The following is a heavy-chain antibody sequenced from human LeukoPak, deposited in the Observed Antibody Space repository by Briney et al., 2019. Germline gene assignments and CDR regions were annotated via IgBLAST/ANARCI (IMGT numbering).Heavy chain of an antibody. D-gene: IGHD5-12*01. J-gene: IGHJ4*02. CDR3: AKEWIKE. CDR1: GFTLSIYA. CDR2: ISNSGGT. Sequence: GGSLRLSCAASGFTLSIYAMPWVRQAPGKGLEWVSSISNSGGTYYADSVKGRFTISRDNSKNTLYLQMNSLRAEDTAVYYCAKEWIKEGGQGTLVTVSS. V-gene: IGHV3-23*01.